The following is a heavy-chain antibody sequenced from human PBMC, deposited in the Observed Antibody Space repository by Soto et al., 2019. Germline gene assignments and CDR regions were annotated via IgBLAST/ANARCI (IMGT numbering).Heavy chain of an antibody. J-gene: IGHJ6*02. CDR1: GYTFTDYW. Sequence: GESLKISCKGSGYTFTDYWIGWVRQLPGKGLEWMRIIYPGDSDTRYSPSFQGHVTITIDKSTSTAYLQWNTLKASDTAMYYCERAISKFRYYYYAMDVWGQGTTVPVSS. V-gene: IGHV5-51*01. CDR3: ERAISKFRYYYYAMDV. D-gene: IGHD4-4*01. CDR2: IYPGDSDT.